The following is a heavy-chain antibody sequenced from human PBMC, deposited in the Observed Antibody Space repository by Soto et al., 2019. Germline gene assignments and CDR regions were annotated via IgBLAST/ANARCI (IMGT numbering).Heavy chain of an antibody. CDR1: GYTFTSYG. CDR3: ARDSDEGGYYYYYYMDV. CDR2: ISAYNGNT. V-gene: IGHV1-18*01. J-gene: IGHJ6*03. Sequence: QVQLVQSGAEVKKPGASVKVSCEASGYTFTSYGISWVRQAPGQGLEWMGWISAYNGNTNYAQKLQGRVTMTTDTSTSTAYMELRSLRSDDTAVYYCARDSDEGGYYYYYYMDVWSKGTTVTVSS.